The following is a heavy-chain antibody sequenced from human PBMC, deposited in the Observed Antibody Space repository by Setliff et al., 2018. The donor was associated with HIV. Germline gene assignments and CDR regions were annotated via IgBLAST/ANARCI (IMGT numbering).Heavy chain of an antibody. Sequence: PGESLKISCKGFGYYFPNSWIVWVRQMPGKGLEWMGVIYPGDSDTMYSPVFEGQVTISVDTSINTAYLQWNSLKASDTAIYYCARGRGGYFGGGRYYNLPYFDSWGQGTLVTVSS. CDR2: IYPGDSDT. CDR3: ARGRGGYFGGGRYYNLPYFDS. J-gene: IGHJ4*02. D-gene: IGHD2-15*01. CDR1: GYYFPNSW. V-gene: IGHV5-51*01.